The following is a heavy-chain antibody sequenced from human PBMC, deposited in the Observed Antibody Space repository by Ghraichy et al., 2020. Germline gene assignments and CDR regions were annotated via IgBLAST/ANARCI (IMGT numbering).Heavy chain of an antibody. CDR2: IYHSGST. D-gene: IGHD5-18*01. Sequence: SETLPLTCAVSGGSISSNNWWSWVRQPPGKGLEWIGEIYHSGSTNYNPSLKSRVTISVDKSKNQFSLKLNSVTAADTAVYYCARYGRDGYGFYFDYWGQGTLVTVSS. CDR1: GGSISSNNW. CDR3: ARYGRDGYGFYFDY. J-gene: IGHJ4*02. V-gene: IGHV4-4*02.